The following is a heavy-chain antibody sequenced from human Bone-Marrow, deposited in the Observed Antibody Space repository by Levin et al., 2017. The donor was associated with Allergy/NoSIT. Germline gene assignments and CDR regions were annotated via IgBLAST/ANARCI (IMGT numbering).Heavy chain of an antibody. D-gene: IGHD3-3*01. Sequence: PSETLSLTCSVSGGSIGTYYWNWIRQSSGKGLEWIGSIHYSGSTRSNPSLEGRVTISVDTSKNQFSLKLTSVTAADTAVYYCARWDYDFWSGYYTNRGQGILVTVSS. J-gene: IGHJ4*02. CDR2: IHYSGST. V-gene: IGHV4-59*01. CDR1: GGSIGTYY. CDR3: ARWDYDFWSGYYTN.